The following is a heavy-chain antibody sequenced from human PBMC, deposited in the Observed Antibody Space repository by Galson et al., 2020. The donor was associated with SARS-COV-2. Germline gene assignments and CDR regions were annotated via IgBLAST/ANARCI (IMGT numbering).Heavy chain of an antibody. Sequence: GGSLRLSCEASGFNVSSHYMSWVRQAPGKGLEWVSVLHSGGGTYYADSVKGRFTISRHNSKNTLYLQMSSLRPEDTAVYYCARDLLNAFDVWGQGTLVTVSS. CDR3: ARDLLNAFDV. CDR2: LHSGGGT. V-gene: IGHV3-53*04. CDR1: GFNVSSHY. J-gene: IGHJ3*01.